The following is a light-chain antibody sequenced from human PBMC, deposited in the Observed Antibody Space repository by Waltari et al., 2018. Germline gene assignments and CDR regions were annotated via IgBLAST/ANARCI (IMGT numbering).Light chain of an antibody. Sequence: QSVLTQPPSVSAAPGQPVSISCSGSRSNIGKNYVLWYHQLPGTAPKLLIYDNNVRPSGIPDRFSGSKSGTSAALGITGLQTGDEADYYCGTWDSGLSAGVFGTGTRVTVL. CDR2: DNN. V-gene: IGLV1-51*01. CDR1: RSNIGKNY. J-gene: IGLJ1*01. CDR3: GTWDSGLSAGV.